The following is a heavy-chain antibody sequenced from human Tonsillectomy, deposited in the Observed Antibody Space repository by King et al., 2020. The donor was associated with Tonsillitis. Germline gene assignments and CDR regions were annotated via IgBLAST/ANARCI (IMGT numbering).Heavy chain of an antibody. J-gene: IGHJ4*02. CDR1: GFTFDDFG. CDR2: INYDGDIT. D-gene: IGHD2-2*02. V-gene: IGHV3-20*04. Sequence: VQLVESGGRLVRPGGSLRISCAASGFTFDDFGMSWVRQAPGKGLEWVATINYDGDITRYADSVKGRFTISRDNAKSSLYLQMNSLRAEDTALYYCASVWEPAIVGPLDYWGQGTLVTVSS. CDR3: ASVWEPAIVGPLDY.